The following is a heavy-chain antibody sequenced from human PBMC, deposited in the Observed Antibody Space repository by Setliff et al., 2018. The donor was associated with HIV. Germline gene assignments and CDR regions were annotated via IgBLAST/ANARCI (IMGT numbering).Heavy chain of an antibody. CDR3: VRDRELRTTRSLDF. J-gene: IGHJ4*02. V-gene: IGHV1-18*04. D-gene: IGHD1-1*01. CDR1: GYIFLNYD. CDR2: ISPDNGNT. Sequence: ASVKVSCKASGYIFLNYDITWVRQAPGQGLEWMGWISPDNGNTNYAQKIEGRVILTTDKSTNTVEMELRSLRSDDTAVYYCVRDRELRTTRSLDFWGTGTLVTVSS.